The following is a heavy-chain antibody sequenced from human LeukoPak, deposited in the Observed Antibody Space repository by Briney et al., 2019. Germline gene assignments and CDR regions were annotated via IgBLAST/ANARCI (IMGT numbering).Heavy chain of an antibody. J-gene: IGHJ6*02. CDR3: ARGGIAAPGYYYGMDV. D-gene: IGHD6-13*01. Sequence: ASVKVSCKASGYTFTGYYMHWVRQAPGQGLEWMGWINPNSGGTNYAQKFQGRVTMTRDTSISTAYMELSRLRSDDTAVYYCARGGIAAPGYYYGMDVWGQGTTVIVSS. CDR2: INPNSGGT. V-gene: IGHV1-2*02. CDR1: GYTFTGYY.